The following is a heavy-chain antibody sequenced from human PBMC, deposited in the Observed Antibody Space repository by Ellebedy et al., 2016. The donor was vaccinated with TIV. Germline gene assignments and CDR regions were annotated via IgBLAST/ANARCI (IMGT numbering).Heavy chain of an antibody. CDR3: ARGGDADAFDF. D-gene: IGHD3-10*01. J-gene: IGHJ3*01. CDR1: GFTFSGYD. Sequence: GESLKISXEASGFTFSGYDMHWVRQVTGKGLEWVATIGSGGDTYYPGSVKGRFTISRENVNNSLYLQMNSLRAGDTAVYYCARGGDADAFDFWGQGTMVTVSS. CDR2: IGSGGDT. V-gene: IGHV3-13*01.